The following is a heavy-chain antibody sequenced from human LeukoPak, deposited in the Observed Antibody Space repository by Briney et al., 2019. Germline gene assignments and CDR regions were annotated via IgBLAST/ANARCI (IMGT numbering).Heavy chain of an antibody. CDR2: INEEGTTI. CDR3: VKDFVGVEEF. CDR1: GFTLSSYW. Sequence: GGSLRLSCAASGFTLSSYWMHWVRQAPGKGLVWDSRINEEGTTIDYADSVRGRFTISRDIAKNTLYLQMNSLRPEDTAMYHCVKDFVGVEEFWGQGTLVTVSS. V-gene: IGHV3-74*01. J-gene: IGHJ4*02. D-gene: IGHD3-16*01.